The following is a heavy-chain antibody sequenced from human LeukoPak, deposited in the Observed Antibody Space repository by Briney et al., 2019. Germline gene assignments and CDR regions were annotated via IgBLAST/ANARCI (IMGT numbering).Heavy chain of an antibody. Sequence: PETLSLTCTVSGGSISSYYWSWIRQPPGKGLEWIGYIYYSGSTNYNPSLKSRVAISVDTSKNQFSLKLSSVTAADTAVYYCARLIRDGYNALFDYWGQGTLVTVSS. CDR1: GGSISSYY. D-gene: IGHD5-24*01. CDR3: ARLIRDGYNALFDY. V-gene: IGHV4-59*01. CDR2: IYYSGST. J-gene: IGHJ4*02.